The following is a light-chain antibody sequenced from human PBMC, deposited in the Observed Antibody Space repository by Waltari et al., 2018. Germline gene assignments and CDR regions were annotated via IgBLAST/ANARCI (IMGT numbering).Light chain of an antibody. Sequence: DIQMTQSPSSLSASVGDRVTITCRARQSVSSYLNWYQQKPGKAPRLLIYAASSLQSGVPSRFSGSGSGTDFALTISSLQPEDFATYYCQQSYSSPWTFGQGTKVEV. CDR1: QSVSSY. CDR2: AAS. V-gene: IGKV1-39*01. CDR3: QQSYSSPWT. J-gene: IGKJ1*01.